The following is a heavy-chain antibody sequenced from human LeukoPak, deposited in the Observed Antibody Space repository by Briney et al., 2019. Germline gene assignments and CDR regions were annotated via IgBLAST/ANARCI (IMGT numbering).Heavy chain of an antibody. D-gene: IGHD1-26*01. CDR3: AREKVGRYYYYYGMDV. CDR1: GGSISSGSYY. Sequence: SQTLSLTCTVSGGSISSGSYYWSWIRQPAGKGLEWIGRIYTSGSTNYNPSLKSRVTISVDTSKNQFSLKLSSVTAADTAVYYCAREKVGRYYYYYGMDVWGQGTTVTVS. V-gene: IGHV4-61*02. CDR2: IYTSGST. J-gene: IGHJ6*02.